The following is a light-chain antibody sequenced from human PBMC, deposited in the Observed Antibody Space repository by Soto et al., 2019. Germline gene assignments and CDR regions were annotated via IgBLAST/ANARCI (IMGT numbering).Light chain of an antibody. J-gene: IGLJ1*01. Sequence: QSVLTQPRSVSGPPGQSVTISCTGTSSVIGAYNYVSWYQQHPGKVPKLMLYDVSKRPSGVPDRFSGSKSGNTASLTISGLQADDEADYYCCSYAGAYIYVFATGTKVTVL. CDR3: CSYAGAYIYV. V-gene: IGLV2-11*01. CDR1: SSVIGAYNY. CDR2: DVS.